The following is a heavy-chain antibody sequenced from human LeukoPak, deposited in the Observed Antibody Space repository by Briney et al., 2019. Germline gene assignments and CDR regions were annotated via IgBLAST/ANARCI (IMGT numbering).Heavy chain of an antibody. CDR1: GSTFSDQY. D-gene: IGHD1-26*01. CDR3: TRGYSGKSVYAFDI. J-gene: IGHJ3*02. CDR2: IGNKASRYTT. Sequence: GGSLRLSCAASGSTFSDQYMDRVRQAPGKGLQWVGRIGNKASRYTTEYAASVKGRFTISRDDSRNSLYLQMNSLKTEDTALYYCTRGYSGKSVYAFDIWGPGTMVTVSS. V-gene: IGHV3-72*01.